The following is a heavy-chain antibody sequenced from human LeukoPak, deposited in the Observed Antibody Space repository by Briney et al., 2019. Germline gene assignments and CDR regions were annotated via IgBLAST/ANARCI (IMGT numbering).Heavy chain of an antibody. Sequence: GRSLRLSCAASGFTFSSYAMHWVRQAPGKGLEWVAVISYDGSNKYYADSVKGRFTISRDNSKNTLYLQMNSLRAEDTAVYYCARSPPRGGNEWFYWGQGTLVTVPS. CDR2: ISYDGSNK. V-gene: IGHV3-30-3*01. CDR1: GFTFSSYA. CDR3: ARSPPRGGNEWFY. J-gene: IGHJ4*02. D-gene: IGHD4-23*01.